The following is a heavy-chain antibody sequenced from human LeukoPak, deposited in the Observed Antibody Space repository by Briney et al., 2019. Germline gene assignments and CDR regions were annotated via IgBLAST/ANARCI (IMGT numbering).Heavy chain of an antibody. CDR3: ARVRYDFGLGFDY. J-gene: IGHJ4*02. CDR2: IIPIFGTA. D-gene: IGHD3-3*01. CDR1: GGTFSSYA. Sequence: GASVKVSCKASGGTFSSYAISWVRQAPGQGLEWMGGIIPIFGTANYAQKFQGRVTITADKSTSTAYMELSRLRSEDTAVYYCARVRYDFGLGFDYWGQGTLVTVSS. V-gene: IGHV1-69*06.